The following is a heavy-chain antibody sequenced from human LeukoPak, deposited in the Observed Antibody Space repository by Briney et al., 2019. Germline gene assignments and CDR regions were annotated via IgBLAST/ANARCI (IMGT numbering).Heavy chain of an antibody. J-gene: IGHJ4*02. CDR3: ARDFDFWSGPEGY. CDR2: IYSGGST. V-gene: IGHV3-53*01. CDR1: GLTVSSNY. Sequence: GGSLRLSCAASGLTVSSNYMSWVRQAPGKGLEWVSVIYSGGSTYYADSVKGRFIISRDNSKNTLYLQMNSLRAEDTAVYYCARDFDFWSGPEGYWGQGTLVTVSS. D-gene: IGHD3-3*01.